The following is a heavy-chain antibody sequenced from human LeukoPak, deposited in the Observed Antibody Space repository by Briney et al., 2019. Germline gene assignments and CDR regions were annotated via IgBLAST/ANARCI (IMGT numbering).Heavy chain of an antibody. CDR1: GYTFTSYG. D-gene: IGHD6-13*01. V-gene: IGHV1-18*01. CDR3: ASAAPYSSSWYVDFDY. Sequence: ASVEVSCKASGYTFTSYGISWVRQAPGQGLEWMGWISAYNGNTNYAQKFQGRVTMTTDTSTSTAYMELRSLRSDDTAVYYCASAAPYSSSWYVDFDYWGQGTLVTVSS. CDR2: ISAYNGNT. J-gene: IGHJ4*02.